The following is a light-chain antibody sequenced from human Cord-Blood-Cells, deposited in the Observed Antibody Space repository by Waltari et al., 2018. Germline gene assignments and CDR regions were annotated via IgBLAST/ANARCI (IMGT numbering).Light chain of an antibody. V-gene: IGLV2-14*01. J-gene: IGLJ1*01. CDR1: SSDVGGYNY. CDR2: EVS. CDR3: SSYTSSSTLV. Sequence: QSALIQPASVSGSPGQSITISCTGTSSDVGGYNYVSWYQQHPGKAPKLMIYEVSNRPSGVSKRFSGSKSGNTASLTISGLQAEDEADYYCSSYTSSSTLVFGTGTKVTVL.